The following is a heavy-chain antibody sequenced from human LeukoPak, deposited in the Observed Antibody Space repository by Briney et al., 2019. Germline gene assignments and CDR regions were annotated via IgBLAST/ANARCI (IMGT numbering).Heavy chain of an antibody. Sequence: SETLSLTCTVSGGSISSYYWSWIRQPPGKGLEWIGYIYYSGRTNYNPSLKSRVTISVDTSKNQFSLKLSSVTAADTAVYYCAGSDGYNSRRPFDYWGQGTLVTVSS. D-gene: IGHD5-24*01. J-gene: IGHJ4*02. V-gene: IGHV4-59*01. CDR2: IYYSGRT. CDR1: GGSISSYY. CDR3: AGSDGYNSRRPFDY.